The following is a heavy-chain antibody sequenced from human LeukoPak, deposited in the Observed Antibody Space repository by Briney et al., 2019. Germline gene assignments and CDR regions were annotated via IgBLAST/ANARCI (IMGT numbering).Heavy chain of an antibody. CDR3: VSGPMASFDY. CDR2: GDYSGGT. D-gene: IGHD5-24*01. J-gene: IGHJ4*02. V-gene: IGHV4-39*07. CDR1: SDFFSSVTDY. Sequence: SETLSLTCTVSSDFFSSVTDYWAWIRQPPGKGLEWIASGDYSGGTYYNPSLESRVAISADMSKNQISLKLSSVTAADTAVYYCVSGPMASFDYWGQGTLVTVSS.